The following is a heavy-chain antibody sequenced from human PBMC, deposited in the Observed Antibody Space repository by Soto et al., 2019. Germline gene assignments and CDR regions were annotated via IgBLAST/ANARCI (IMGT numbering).Heavy chain of an antibody. V-gene: IGHV1-46*01. J-gene: IGHJ4*02. CDR2: INPDGGST. D-gene: IGHD3-3*01. CDR1: GYTFTSYY. Sequence: QVQLVQSGAEVKKPGSSVMLSCKASGYTFTSYYMHWVRQAPGQGLEWMGIINPDGGSTRYAQKFQGRVTMSRDTSTRRFHMELRSLRSEDTAMYCCAKAPRGGVIITTYSAPIDYWGQGTLVTVSS. CDR3: AKAPRGGVIITTYSAPIDY.